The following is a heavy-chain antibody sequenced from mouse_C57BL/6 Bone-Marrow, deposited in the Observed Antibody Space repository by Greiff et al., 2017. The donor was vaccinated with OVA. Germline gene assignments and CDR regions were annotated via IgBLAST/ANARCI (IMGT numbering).Heavy chain of an antibody. CDR3: ARNSPLGYYVDY. D-gene: IGHD4-1*01. Sequence: QVHVKQSGPGLVQPSQSLSITCTVSGFSLTSYGVHWVRQSPGTGLEWLGVIWSGGSTDYNAAFISRLSISKDNSKSQVIFKMNSLQADDTAIYYCARNSPLGYYVDYWGQGTTLTVSS. CDR2: IWSGGST. CDR1: GFSLTSYG. V-gene: IGHV2-2*01. J-gene: IGHJ2*01.